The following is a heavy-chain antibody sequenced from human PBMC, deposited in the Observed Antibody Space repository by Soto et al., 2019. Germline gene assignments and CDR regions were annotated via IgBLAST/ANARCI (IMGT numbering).Heavy chain of an antibody. CDR3: ARGSGTSNWFDP. Sequence: SETLSLTCTVSGGSISSSSYYWGWIRQPPGKGLEWIGSIYYSGSTYYNPSLKSRVTISVDTSKNQFSLELSSVTAADTAVYYCARGSGTSNWFDPWGKGTLVTVSS. D-gene: IGHD1-1*01. CDR1: GGSISSSSYY. V-gene: IGHV4-39*07. J-gene: IGHJ5*02. CDR2: IYYSGST.